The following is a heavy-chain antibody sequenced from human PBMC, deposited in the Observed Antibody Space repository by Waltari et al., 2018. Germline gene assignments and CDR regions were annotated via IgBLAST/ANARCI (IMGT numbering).Heavy chain of an antibody. J-gene: IGHJ4*02. CDR2: IYGRGFT. CDR3: ARDLGINGSYALDY. D-gene: IGHD3-10*01. V-gene: IGHV4-61*02. Sequence: QVQLQESGPGLVKPSQTLSLTCTVAGDSMSSGFNYWSWVRQPAGKGLEWIGRIYGRGFTNYNPSLKSRVTISIDTSKNQFSLKLASVTAADTAVYFCARDLGINGSYALDYWGQGKLVTVSS. CDR1: GDSMSSGFNY.